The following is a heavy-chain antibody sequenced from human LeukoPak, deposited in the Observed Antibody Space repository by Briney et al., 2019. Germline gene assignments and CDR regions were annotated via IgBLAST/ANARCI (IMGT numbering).Heavy chain of an antibody. CDR1: GGSFSGYY. J-gene: IGHJ4*02. Sequence: KPSETLSLTCAVYGGSFSGYYWSWIRQPPGKGLEWIGEINHSGGTKYNPSLKSRVTISVDTSKNQFSLKLSSVTAADTAVYYCARGLYSYGSTDFDYWGQGTLVTVSS. CDR3: ARGLYSYGSTDFDY. D-gene: IGHD5-18*01. V-gene: IGHV4-34*01. CDR2: INHSGGT.